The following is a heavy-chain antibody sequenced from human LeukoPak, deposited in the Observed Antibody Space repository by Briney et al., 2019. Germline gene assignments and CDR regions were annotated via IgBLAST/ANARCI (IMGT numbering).Heavy chain of an antibody. J-gene: IGHJ3*02. D-gene: IGHD3-9*01. CDR1: GYTLTELS. Sequence: ASVKASCKVSGYTLTELSMHWVRQAPGKGLEWMGGFDPEDGETIYAQKFQGRVTMTEDTSTDTAYMELSSLRSEDTAVYYCATGLRYFVPYAFDIWGQGTMVTVSS. CDR3: ATGLRYFVPYAFDI. V-gene: IGHV1-24*01. CDR2: FDPEDGET.